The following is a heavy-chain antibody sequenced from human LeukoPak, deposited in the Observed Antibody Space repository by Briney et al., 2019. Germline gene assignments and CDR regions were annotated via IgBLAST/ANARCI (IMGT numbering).Heavy chain of an antibody. Sequence: SETLSLTCGVSGGSVINTNWWTWVRQPPGKGLEWIEEVHLDGRTNYNPSLESRLTMSVAVSENQVSLKLTSVFAADTAVYYCGREGGFYRPLDYSGQGTLVTVSS. D-gene: IGHD3-3*01. V-gene: IGHV4-4*02. J-gene: IGHJ4*02. CDR1: GGSVINTNW. CDR3: GREGGFYRPLDY. CDR2: VHLDGRT.